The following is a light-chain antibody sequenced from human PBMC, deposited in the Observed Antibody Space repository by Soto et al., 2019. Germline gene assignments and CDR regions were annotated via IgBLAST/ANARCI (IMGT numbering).Light chain of an antibody. CDR1: SGHSRYT. CDR3: QTWGTGIPV. J-gene: IGLJ2*01. CDR2: LNSDGSH. V-gene: IGLV4-69*01. Sequence: QLVLTQSPSASASLGASVKLTCTLSSGHSRYTIAWHQQQPEKGPRYLMRLNSDGSHSKGDGIPDRFSGSGSGAERYLTISSLQSEDEADYYCQTWGTGIPVFGGGTKLTVL.